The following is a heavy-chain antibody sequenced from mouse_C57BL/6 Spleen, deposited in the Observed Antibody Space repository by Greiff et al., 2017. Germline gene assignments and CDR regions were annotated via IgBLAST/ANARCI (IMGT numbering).Heavy chain of an antibody. V-gene: IGHV1-39*01. CDR2: INPNYGTN. CDR3: ARCENGYYFDY. J-gene: IGHJ2*01. Sequence: EVKVVESGPELVKPGASVKISCKASGYSFTDYNMNWVKQSNGKSLEWIGVINPNYGTNSYNQKFMGKATLTVDESSRTAYMQLNRLTSEDSAVCYGARCENGYYFDYGSQGTTLTVAS. CDR1: GYSFTDYN.